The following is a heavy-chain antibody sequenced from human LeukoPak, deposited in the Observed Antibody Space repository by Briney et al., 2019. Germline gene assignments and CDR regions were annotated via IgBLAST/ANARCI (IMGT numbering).Heavy chain of an antibody. V-gene: IGHV4-59*08. CDR1: GGSISSYY. CDR3: ARQDGDYSYWFDP. Sequence: PSETLSLTCTVSGGSISSYYWSWIRQPPGKGLEWIGYIYYSGSTNYNPSLKSRDTISVHTSKNQFSLKLSSVTAADTAVYHCARQDGDYSYWFDPWGQGTLVTVSS. CDR2: IYYSGST. J-gene: IGHJ5*02. D-gene: IGHD4-17*01.